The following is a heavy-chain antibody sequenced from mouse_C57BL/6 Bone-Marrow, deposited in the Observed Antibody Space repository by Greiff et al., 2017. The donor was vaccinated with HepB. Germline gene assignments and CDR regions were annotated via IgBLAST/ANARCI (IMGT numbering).Heavy chain of an antibody. CDR1: GYAFTNYL. D-gene: IGHD2-4*01. CDR2: INPGSGGT. Sequence: QVQLQQSGAELVRPGTSVKVSCKASGYAFTNYLIEWVKQRPGQGLEWIGVINPGSGGTNYNEKFKGKATLTADKSSSTAYMQLSSLTSEDSAVYFCARDYYYLFDYWGQGTTLTVSS. CDR3: ARDYYYLFDY. V-gene: IGHV1-54*01. J-gene: IGHJ2*01.